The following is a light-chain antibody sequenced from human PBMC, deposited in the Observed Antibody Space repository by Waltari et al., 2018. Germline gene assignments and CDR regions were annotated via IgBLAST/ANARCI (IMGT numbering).Light chain of an antibody. Sequence: SVLTQPPSASGTVGPRVTISCSGSSSNIGTDSLFWYQQFPGKAPRLLIFRKNRRPSRVPDRFSCSKSGTSASLAISGLRSEDEADYYCAAWDDRQSGPYWVFGGGTKLTVL. CDR3: AAWDDRQSGPYWV. CDR2: RKN. J-gene: IGLJ3*02. CDR1: SSNIGTDS. V-gene: IGLV1-47*01.